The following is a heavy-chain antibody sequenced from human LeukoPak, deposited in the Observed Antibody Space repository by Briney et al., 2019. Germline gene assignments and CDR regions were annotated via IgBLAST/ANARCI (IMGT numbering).Heavy chain of an antibody. J-gene: IGHJ4*02. CDR2: INHSGST. D-gene: IGHD4-17*01. V-gene: IGHV4-34*01. CDR3: ARDWPPTY. Sequence: SETLSLTCAVYGGSFSGYYWSWIRQPPGKGLEWIGEINHSGSTNYNPSLKSRVTISVDTSKNQFSLKLNSVTAADTAVYYCARDWPPTYWGQGTLVTVSS. CDR1: GGSFSGYY.